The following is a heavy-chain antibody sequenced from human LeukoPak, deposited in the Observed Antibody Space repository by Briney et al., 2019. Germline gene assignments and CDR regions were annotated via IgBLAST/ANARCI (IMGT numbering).Heavy chain of an antibody. CDR2: INPNSGGT. CDR3: ARDMLYYDSSGFSDY. V-gene: IGHV1-2*02. Sequence: ASVKVSCKASGYTFTGYYMHWVRQAPGQGLEWMGWINPNSGGTNYAQKLQGRVTMITDTSTSTAYMELRSLRSDDTAVYYCARDMLYYDSSGFSDYWGQGTLVTVSS. J-gene: IGHJ4*02. D-gene: IGHD3-22*01. CDR1: GYTFTGYY.